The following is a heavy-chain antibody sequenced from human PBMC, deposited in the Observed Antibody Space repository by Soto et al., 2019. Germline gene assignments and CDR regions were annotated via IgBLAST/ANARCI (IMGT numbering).Heavy chain of an antibody. Sequence: EVQLLESGGGLLQPGGSLRLSCAASGFTFSTYVMSWVRQAPGKGLEWVSSISVSGDGTYYADSVKGRFTISRDNSKNTLYLQVNSMRAEDTAVYLCAKGNNWNDSYFDYWGQGTLVTVPS. CDR1: GFTFSTYV. V-gene: IGHV3-23*01. CDR3: AKGNNWNDSYFDY. D-gene: IGHD1-1*01. J-gene: IGHJ4*02. CDR2: ISVSGDGT.